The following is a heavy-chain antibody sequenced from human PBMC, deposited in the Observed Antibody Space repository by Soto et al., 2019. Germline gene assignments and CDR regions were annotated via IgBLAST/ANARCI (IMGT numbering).Heavy chain of an antibody. CDR2: IWNDGNGY. J-gene: IGHJ6*02. CDR3: ARRQISPPTRGAASARGGMDV. Sequence: QVQLVESGGGVVQPGRSLRLSCAASGFTFNNYGMHLVRQAPGKGLEWVAVIWNDGNGYYYANSVKGRFTISRDNSKNTLYLQMSSLRAEDTAVYYCARRQISPPTRGAASARGGMDVWGQGTTVTVSS. D-gene: IGHD6-13*01. CDR1: GFTFNNYG. V-gene: IGHV3-33*01.